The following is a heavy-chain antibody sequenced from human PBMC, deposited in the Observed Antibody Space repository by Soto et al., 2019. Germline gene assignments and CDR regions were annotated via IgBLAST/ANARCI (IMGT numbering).Heavy chain of an antibody. CDR2: IYDTGTT. Sequence: QLQVQESGPGLVKPSETLSLTCTVSGCAISSSFYYWAWIRQPPGKGLEWIGIIYDTGTTYYNPSLESRVTISVDTSKNQFSLRLTSVTAADTAVYYCARRLHVAGHWYFDLCGRGTLVTVSS. D-gene: IGHD6-19*01. J-gene: IGHJ2*01. CDR3: ARRLHVAGHWYFDL. V-gene: IGHV4-39*01. CDR1: GCAISSSFYY.